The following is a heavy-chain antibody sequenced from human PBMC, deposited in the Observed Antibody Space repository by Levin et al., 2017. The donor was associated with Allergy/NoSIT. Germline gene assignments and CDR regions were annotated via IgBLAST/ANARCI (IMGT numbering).Heavy chain of an antibody. Sequence: KSSETLSLTCAVYGRSLTTHYWSWVRQPPGKGLEWIGEVDGGGNTTYNPSLKSRVTMSVDTSKNQVSLSMKSVTAADTAAYYCASGRWLRCWGYWGQGTPVTVSS. CDR2: VDGGGNT. CDR1: GRSLTTHY. D-gene: IGHD5-12*01. J-gene: IGHJ4*02. V-gene: IGHV4-34*01. CDR3: ASGRWLRCWGY.